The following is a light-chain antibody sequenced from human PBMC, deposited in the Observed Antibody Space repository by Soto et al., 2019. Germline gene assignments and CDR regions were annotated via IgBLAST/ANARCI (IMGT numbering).Light chain of an antibody. CDR1: QSIGTS. V-gene: IGKV3-11*01. CDR2: DAS. CDR3: QQRSNWPRLT. Sequence: EIVLTQSPATLSLSPGERATLSCRASQSIGTSLAWYQQKPGQAPRLLIYDASNRATGIPARFSGSGSGTDVSLTISSLEPEDFAVYYCQQRSNWPRLTFGGGTKVEIK. J-gene: IGKJ4*01.